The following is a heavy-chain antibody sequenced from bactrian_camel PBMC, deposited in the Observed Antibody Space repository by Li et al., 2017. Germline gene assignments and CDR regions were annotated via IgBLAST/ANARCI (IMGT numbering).Heavy chain of an antibody. J-gene: IGHJ4*01. V-gene: IGHV3S1*01. CDR2: IDGDGTS. Sequence: HVQLVESGGGSVQVGGSLKLSCAASGYSYGSSCMGWFRQIPGKEREGVAAIDGDGTSLYVGSVKGRFTISRDNAKNTLYLQLNSLKTEDTAMYYCAKALEGGWLRFSNWGRGTQVTVS. CDR3: AKALEGGWLRFSN. D-gene: IGHD7*01. CDR1: GYSYGSSC.